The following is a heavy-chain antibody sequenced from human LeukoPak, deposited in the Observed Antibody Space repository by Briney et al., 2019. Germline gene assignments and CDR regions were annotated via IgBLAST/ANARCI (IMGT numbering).Heavy chain of an antibody. V-gene: IGHV3-21*01. Sequence: PGGSLRLSCAASGFTFSSYSMNWVRQAPGKGLEWVSSISSSSSYIYYADSVKGRFTISRDNAKNSLYLQMNSLRAEDTAVYYCARGPHEGYGMDAWGKGTTVTVSS. CDR3: ARGPHEGYGMDA. J-gene: IGHJ6*04. CDR2: ISSSSSYI. CDR1: GFTFSSYS.